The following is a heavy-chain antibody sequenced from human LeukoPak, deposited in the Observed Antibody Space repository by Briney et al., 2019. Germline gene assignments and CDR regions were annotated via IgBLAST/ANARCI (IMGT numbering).Heavy chain of an antibody. CDR1: GGSISSGDYY. V-gene: IGHV4-30-4*01. Sequence: SETLSLTCTVSGGSISSGDYYWSWIRQPPGKGLEWIGYIYYSGSTYYNPSLKSRVTISVDTSKNQFSLKLSSVTAADTAVYYCARDHGSSWTRGHRFDYWGQGTLVTVSS. J-gene: IGHJ4*02. CDR3: ARDHGSSWTRGHRFDY. D-gene: IGHD6-13*01. CDR2: IYYSGST.